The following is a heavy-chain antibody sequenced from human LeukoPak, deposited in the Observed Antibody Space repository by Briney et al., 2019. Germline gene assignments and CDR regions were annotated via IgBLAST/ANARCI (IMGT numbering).Heavy chain of an antibody. V-gene: IGHV4-59*01. CDR2: IYYTGST. Sequence: SETLSLTCTVSGGSISGYYWSWIRQPPGKGLEWIGYIYYTGSTDYNPSLKSRVTISVDTSKNQFSLKLTSVTAADTAVYYCARTTVTPPDYYYYGMDVWGQGTTVTVSS. J-gene: IGHJ6*02. CDR1: GGSISGYY. CDR3: ARTTVTPPDYYYYGMDV. D-gene: IGHD4-17*01.